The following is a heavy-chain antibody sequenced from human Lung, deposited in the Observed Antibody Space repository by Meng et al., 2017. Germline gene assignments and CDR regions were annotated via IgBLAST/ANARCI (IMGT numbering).Heavy chain of an antibody. V-gene: IGHV4-34*01. Sequence: QPWAEVLLKSSSTLALSCAASGASFSDIFWCWLRQPPVKWREWTGDINHSGRTNYNQSLDSRATISVDTSQNNLSLKLSSLTAADSAVYYCASRPTTMTGDIDYWGQGTLVTVSS. CDR1: GASFSDIF. J-gene: IGHJ4*02. CDR2: INHSGRT. CDR3: ASRPTTMTGDIDY. D-gene: IGHD3-9*01.